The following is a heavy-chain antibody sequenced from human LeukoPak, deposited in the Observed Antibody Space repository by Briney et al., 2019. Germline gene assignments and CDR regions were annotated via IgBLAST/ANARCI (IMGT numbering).Heavy chain of an antibody. CDR1: GGSISSYY. Sequence: SETLSLTCTVSGGSISSYYWSWIRQPPGEGLEWIGYIYYSGSTNYNPSLKSRVTISVDTSKNQFSLKLSSVTAADTAVYYCARVDTAMVGGFDYWGQGTLVTVSS. J-gene: IGHJ4*02. CDR3: ARVDTAMVGGFDY. CDR2: IYYSGST. D-gene: IGHD5-18*01. V-gene: IGHV4-59*01.